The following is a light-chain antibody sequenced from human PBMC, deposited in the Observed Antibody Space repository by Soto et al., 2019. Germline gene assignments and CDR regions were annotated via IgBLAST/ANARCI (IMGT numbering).Light chain of an antibody. CDR2: GNS. CDR1: SSNIGAGYD. Sequence: QSVLTQPPSVSGAPGQRVTISCTGSSSNIGAGYDVHWYQQLPGTAPKLLIYGNSNRPSGVPDRFSGSKSGPSASLAITGLQAEDEADYYCQSYDSSRSGGVFGGGTKLTVL. V-gene: IGLV1-40*01. CDR3: QSYDSSRSGGV. J-gene: IGLJ3*02.